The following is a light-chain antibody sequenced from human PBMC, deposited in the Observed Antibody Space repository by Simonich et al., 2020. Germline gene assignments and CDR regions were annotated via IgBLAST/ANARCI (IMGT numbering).Light chain of an antibody. CDR3: QQYYSTPWT. J-gene: IGKJ1*01. CDR1: QRVLYSSNNKNY. Sequence: DIVMTQSPDSLAVALGERATINCKSSQRVLYSSNNKNYLAWYQQKPGPPPKLLIYWASARESGVPARFSGSWSGTDFTLTISSLQAEDVAVYYCQQYYSTPWTFGQGTKVEIK. CDR2: WAS. V-gene: IGKV4-1*01.